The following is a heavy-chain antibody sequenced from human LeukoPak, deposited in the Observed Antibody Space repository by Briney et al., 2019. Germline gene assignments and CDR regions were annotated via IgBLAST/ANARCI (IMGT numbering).Heavy chain of an antibody. CDR2: ISWNSGSI. V-gene: IGHV3-9*01. Sequence: GGSLRLSCAASGFTFDDYAMHWVRQAPGKGLEWVSGISWNSGSIGYADSVKGRFTISRDNSKNTLYLQMNSLRAEDTAVYYCAKDRSSPFDCWGQGTLVTVSS. CDR3: AKDRSSPFDC. J-gene: IGHJ4*02. CDR1: GFTFDDYA.